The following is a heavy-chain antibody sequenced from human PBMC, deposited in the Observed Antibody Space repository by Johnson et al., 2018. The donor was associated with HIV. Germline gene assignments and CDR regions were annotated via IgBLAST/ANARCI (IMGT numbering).Heavy chain of an antibody. J-gene: IGHJ3*01. D-gene: IGHD3-10*01. CDR3: AKEMYYFNSGNHFDAFHV. Sequence: QVQLVESGGGVVQPGGSLRLSCAESGFTFRNYAMHWVRQAPGKWLEWVAFIRSDGSNKSYADSVRGRFTISRDNSKNTLSLQMNTLRAEDTAVYYCAKEMYYFNSGNHFDAFHVWGQGTLVTVSS. CDR1: GFTFRNYA. CDR2: IRSDGSNK. V-gene: IGHV3-30*02.